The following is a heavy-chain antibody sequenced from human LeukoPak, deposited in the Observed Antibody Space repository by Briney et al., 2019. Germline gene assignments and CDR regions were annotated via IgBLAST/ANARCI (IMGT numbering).Heavy chain of an antibody. CDR3: ARALTLRILLWQEYYFDY. Sequence: ASVKVSCKASGYTFTSYDINWVRQATGQGLEWMGWMNPNSGNTGYAQKFQGRVTMTRNTSISTAYMELSSLRSEDTAVYYCARALTLRILLWQEYYFDYWGQGTLVTVSS. CDR1: GYTFTSYD. D-gene: IGHD3-10*01. J-gene: IGHJ4*02. CDR2: MNPNSGNT. V-gene: IGHV1-8*01.